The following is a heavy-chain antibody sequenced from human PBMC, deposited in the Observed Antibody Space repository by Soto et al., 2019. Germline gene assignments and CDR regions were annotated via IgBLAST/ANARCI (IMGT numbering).Heavy chain of an antibody. CDR3: ARGALYSSSSVSPWDYYYYGMDV. V-gene: IGHV3-13*01. J-gene: IGHJ6*02. CDR2: IGTAGDT. Sequence: PGGSLRLSCAASGFTFDDYTMHWVRQATGKGLEWVPAIGTAGDTYYPGSVKGRFTISRENAKNSLYLQMNSLRAGDTAVYYCARGALYSSSSVSPWDYYYYGMDVWGQGTTVTVSS. CDR1: GFTFDDYT. D-gene: IGHD6-6*01.